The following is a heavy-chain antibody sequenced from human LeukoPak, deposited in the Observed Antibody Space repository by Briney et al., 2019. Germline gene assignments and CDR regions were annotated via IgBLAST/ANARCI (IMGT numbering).Heavy chain of an antibody. CDR2: INPNSGDT. D-gene: IGHD3-10*02. J-gene: IGHJ4*02. CDR1: GYTFTGYY. Sequence: ASVKVSCKASGYTFTGYYIHWVRQAPGQGLEWMGWINPNSGDTNFARKFQGRVSLTRDTSVTTAFMELSRLTSGDTAVYYCARGVGGLYLFGDQGTLVTVSS. CDR3: ARGVGGLYLF. V-gene: IGHV1-2*02.